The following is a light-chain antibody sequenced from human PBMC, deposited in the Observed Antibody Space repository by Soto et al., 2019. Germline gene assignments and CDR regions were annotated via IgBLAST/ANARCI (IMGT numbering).Light chain of an antibody. CDR2: SNN. Sequence: QPVLTQPPSASGTPGQRVTISCSGSSSNIGSHTVNWYQQLPGTAPKLLIYSNNQRPSGVPDRFSGSKSGTSASLAISGLQSEDEADYYCAAWDDSLNARVFGGGTQLTVL. CDR3: AAWDDSLNARV. J-gene: IGLJ3*02. V-gene: IGLV1-44*01. CDR1: SSNIGSHT.